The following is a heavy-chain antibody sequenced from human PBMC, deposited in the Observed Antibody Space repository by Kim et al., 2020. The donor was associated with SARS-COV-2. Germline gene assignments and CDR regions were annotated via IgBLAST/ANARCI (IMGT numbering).Heavy chain of an antibody. CDR1: GYSISSSNW. V-gene: IGHV4-28*01. CDR3: ARNMWANGGRNDPVSGWFDP. J-gene: IGHJ5*02. CDR2: IYYSGST. Sequence: SETLSLTCAVSGYSISSSNWWGWIRQPPGKGLEWIGYIYYSGSTYYNPSLKSRVTMSVDTSKNQFSLKLSSVTAVDTAVYYCARNMWANGGRNDPVSGWFDPWGQGTLVTVSS. D-gene: IGHD1-1*01.